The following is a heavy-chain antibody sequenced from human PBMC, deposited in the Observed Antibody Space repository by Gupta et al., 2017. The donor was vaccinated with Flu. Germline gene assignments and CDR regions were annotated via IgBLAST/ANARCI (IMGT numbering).Heavy chain of an antibody. CDR1: GGSLRTFY. V-gene: IGHV4-59*12. CDR2: VYHSGST. Sequence: QLQESGPGLVKPSETLSLTCTVSGGSLRTFYWSWLRQSPGKGLEWIGNVYHSGSTKYNRSLKGRVTISIDVSMNQFYLSLSSVTAADTAVYYCARGTFVALSWFDPWGRGTLVTGSA. CDR3: ARGTFVALSWFDP. J-gene: IGHJ5*02.